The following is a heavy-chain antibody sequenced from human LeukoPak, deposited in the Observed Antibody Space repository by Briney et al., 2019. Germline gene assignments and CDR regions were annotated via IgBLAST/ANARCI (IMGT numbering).Heavy chain of an antibody. J-gene: IGHJ4*02. Sequence: KPSETLSLTCTVSGGSISSSSYYWGWIRQPPGKGLEWIGSIYYSGSTNYNPSLKSRLTISLDTSKNQFSLKLSSVTAADTAVYYCARLYSSGWYDGDYWGKGALVTVSS. CDR2: IYYSGST. CDR3: ARLYSSGWYDGDY. D-gene: IGHD6-19*01. V-gene: IGHV4-39*07. CDR1: GGSISSSSYY.